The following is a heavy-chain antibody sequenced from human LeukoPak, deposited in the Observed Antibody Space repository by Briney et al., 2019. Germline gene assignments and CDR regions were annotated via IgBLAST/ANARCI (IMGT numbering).Heavy chain of an antibody. CDR1: GFTCSNAW. J-gene: IGHJ4*02. Sequence: PGGSLRLSCAASGFTCSNAWMSWVRQAPGKGLEWVSSISSSSSYIYYADSVRGRFTISRDNAKNSLYLQINSLRAEDTAVYYCARIIAAAGDYWGQGTLVTVSS. D-gene: IGHD6-13*01. CDR3: ARIIAAAGDY. V-gene: IGHV3-21*01. CDR2: ISSSSSYI.